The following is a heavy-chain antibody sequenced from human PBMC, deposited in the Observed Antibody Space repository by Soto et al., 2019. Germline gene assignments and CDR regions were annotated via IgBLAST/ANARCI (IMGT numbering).Heavy chain of an antibody. D-gene: IGHD1-1*01. CDR3: AKTGPSYFDY. CDR2: ITGSGGTT. J-gene: IGHJ4*02. Sequence: EVQLLESGGGLVQPGGSLRLSCAASGFTFSSHGMTWVRQAPGKGLECVSAITGSGGTTYYADSVKGRFTIYRDNSKNTLYLQMNSLGADDTAVYYCAKTGPSYFDYWGQGTLVTVSS. CDR1: GFTFSSHG. V-gene: IGHV3-23*01.